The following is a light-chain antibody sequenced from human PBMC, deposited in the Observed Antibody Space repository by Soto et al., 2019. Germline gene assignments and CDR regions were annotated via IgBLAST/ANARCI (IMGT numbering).Light chain of an antibody. CDR2: GAS. J-gene: IGKJ1*01. Sequence: IGMTQTTATLSLPPGEIATLPSRASQSVSNNYLAWYQQKPGQAPRLLIYGASNRATGIPDRFSGSGSGTDFTLTISRLEPEDFAVYYCQQYGSSGTFGQGTNVDI. V-gene: IGKV3-20*01. CDR3: QQYGSSGT. CDR1: QSVSNNY.